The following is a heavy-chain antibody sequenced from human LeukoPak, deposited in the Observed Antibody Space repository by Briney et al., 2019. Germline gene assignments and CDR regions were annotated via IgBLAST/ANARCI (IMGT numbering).Heavy chain of an antibody. CDR1: GGTFSSYA. CDR2: IIPIFGTA. Sequence: ASVKVSCKASGGTFSSYAISWVRQAPGQGLEWMGGIIPIFGTANYAQKFQGRVTITTDESTSTAYMELSSLRSEDTAVYYCARVGGSIGGYHYYGSGSYPPFDYWGQGTLVTVSS. CDR3: ARVGGSIGGYHYYGSGSYPPFDY. V-gene: IGHV1-69*05. J-gene: IGHJ4*02. D-gene: IGHD3-10*01.